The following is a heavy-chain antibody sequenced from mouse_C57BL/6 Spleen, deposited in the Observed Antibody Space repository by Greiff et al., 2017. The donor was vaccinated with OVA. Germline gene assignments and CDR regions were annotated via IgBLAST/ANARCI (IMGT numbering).Heavy chain of an antibody. Sequence: QVQLQQSGAELVRPGASVTLSCKASGYTFTDYEMHWVKQTPVHGLEWIGAIDPETGGTAYNQKFKGKAILTADKSSSTAYMELRSLTSEDSAVYYCTREGIKPYYYGSSYLYYAMDYWSRNLSHRLL. V-gene: IGHV1-15*01. CDR1: GYTFTDYE. J-gene: IGHJ4*01. CDR3: TREGIKPYYYGSSYLYYAMDY. CDR2: IDPETGGT. D-gene: IGHD1-1*01.